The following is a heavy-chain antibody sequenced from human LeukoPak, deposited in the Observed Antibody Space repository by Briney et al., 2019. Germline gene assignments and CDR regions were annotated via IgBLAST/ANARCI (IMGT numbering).Heavy chain of an antibody. D-gene: IGHD3-9*01. CDR2: INPNSGGT. J-gene: IGHJ4*02. Sequence: ASVTVSCKASGYTFTGYYMHWVRQAPGQGLEWMGWINPNSGGTNYAQKFQGRVPITADESTSTAYMELSSLRSEDTAVYYCARARYDILTGYYPKGFDYWGQGTLVTVSS. CDR3: ARARYDILTGYYPKGFDY. CDR1: GYTFTGYY. V-gene: IGHV1-2*02.